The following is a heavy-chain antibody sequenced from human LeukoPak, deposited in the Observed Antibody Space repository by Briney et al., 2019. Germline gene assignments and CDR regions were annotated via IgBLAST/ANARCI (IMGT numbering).Heavy chain of an antibody. Sequence: PSETLSLTCTVSGYSINNGYFWGWIRQPPGKGLEWIGSIYYSGSTYYNPSLKSRVTISVDTSKNQFSLKLSSVTAADTAVYYCARGYCSGGSCYSYYYYTYMDVWGKGTTVTVSS. V-gene: IGHV4-38-2*02. CDR1: GYSINNGYF. CDR3: ARGYCSGGSCYSYYYYTYMDV. D-gene: IGHD2-15*01. J-gene: IGHJ6*03. CDR2: IYYSGST.